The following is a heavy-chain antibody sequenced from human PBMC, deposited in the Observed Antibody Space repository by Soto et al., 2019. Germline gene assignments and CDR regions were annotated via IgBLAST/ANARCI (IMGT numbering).Heavy chain of an antibody. D-gene: IGHD3-9*01. CDR1: GGTFSSNA. J-gene: IGHJ4*02. Sequence: QVQLVQSGAEVKKPGSSVKVSCKASGGTFSSNAISWVRQAPGQGLEWMGGIIPIYASPNYAQTFQGRVTVTADQATSTAYLALSRLKFADAAIYYCAVAVTGSRSPLAHWGQGTLVLGAS. CDR3: AVAVTGSRSPLAH. CDR2: IIPIYASP. V-gene: IGHV1-69*01.